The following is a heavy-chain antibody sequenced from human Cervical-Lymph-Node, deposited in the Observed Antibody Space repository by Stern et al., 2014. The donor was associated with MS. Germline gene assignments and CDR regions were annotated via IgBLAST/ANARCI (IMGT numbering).Heavy chain of an antibody. CDR2: IHWNDDK. D-gene: IGHD1-26*01. CDR3: VRGSAVFDF. J-gene: IGHJ4*02. Sequence: QVTLKESGPALVKPTQTLTLTCTFSGFSLSTSGMCVSWIRQPPGKALEWLALIHWNDDKYYSTSLKTRLTISKDTSNNQVGLTKANKDPVDTATYYCVRGSAVFDFWGEGTLVTVSS. CDR1: GFSLSTSGMC. V-gene: IGHV2-70*01.